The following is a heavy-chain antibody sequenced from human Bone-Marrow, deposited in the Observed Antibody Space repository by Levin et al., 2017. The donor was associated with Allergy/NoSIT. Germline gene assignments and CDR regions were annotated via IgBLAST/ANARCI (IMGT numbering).Heavy chain of an antibody. CDR1: GGSISSGGSS. J-gene: IGHJ5*02. Sequence: SETLSLTCALSGGSISSGGSSWSWIRQPPGKGLEWIGYIFHTGSTYYNSSLKSRVTISVDRSKNQFSLKLTSVTAADTAVYYCARSFTMFRGGFDPWGQGILVTVSS. D-gene: IGHD3-10*01. V-gene: IGHV4-30-2*01. CDR2: IFHTGST. CDR3: ARSFTMFRGGFDP.